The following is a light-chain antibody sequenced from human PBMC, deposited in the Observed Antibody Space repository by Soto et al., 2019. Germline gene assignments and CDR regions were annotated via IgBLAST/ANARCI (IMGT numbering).Light chain of an antibody. V-gene: IGKV3-20*01. Sequence: EIVLTQSPGTLSLSPGERGTLSCRASQNLGTLYLAWFQQKSGQAPRRISYSASRRATGIPDRFTGSGSGTDFTLTIKRVEPEDFAVYVCQQYAGSPRTFGQGTKVEIK. CDR1: QNLGTLY. CDR2: SAS. J-gene: IGKJ1*01. CDR3: QQYAGSPRT.